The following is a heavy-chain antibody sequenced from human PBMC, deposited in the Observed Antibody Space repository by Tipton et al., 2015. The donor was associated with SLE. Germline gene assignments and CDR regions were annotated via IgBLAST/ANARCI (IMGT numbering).Heavy chain of an antibody. CDR2: IYYSGST. CDR1: GGSISSYY. J-gene: IGHJ3*02. Sequence: TLSLTCTVSGGSISSYYWSWIRQPPGKGPEWIGYIYYSGSTNYNPSLKSRVTISVDTSKNQFSLKLSSVIAADTAVYYCARVTGGEMARAFDIWGQGTMVTVSS. V-gene: IGHV4-59*01. D-gene: IGHD5-24*01. CDR3: ARVTGGEMARAFDI.